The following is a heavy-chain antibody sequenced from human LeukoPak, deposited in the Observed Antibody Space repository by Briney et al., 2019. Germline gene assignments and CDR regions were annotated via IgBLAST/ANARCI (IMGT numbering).Heavy chain of an antibody. V-gene: IGHV1-18*01. CDR2: ISAYNGNT. J-gene: IGHJ6*04. D-gene: IGHD2-2*01. CDR1: GYTFTSYG. CDR3: ARDLGWSCSSTSCYDVDV. Sequence: ASVKVSCKASGYTFTSYGISWVRQAPGQGLEWMGWISAYNGNTNYAQKLQGRVTMTTDTSTSTAYMELRSLRSDDTAVYYCARDLGWSCSSTSCYDVDVWGKGTTVTVSS.